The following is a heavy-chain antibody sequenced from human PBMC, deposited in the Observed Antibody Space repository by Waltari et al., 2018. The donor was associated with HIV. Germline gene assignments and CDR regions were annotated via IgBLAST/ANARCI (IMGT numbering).Heavy chain of an antibody. V-gene: IGHV4-34*01. Sequence: QVQLRQWGAGLLKPSETLSLTCAVYGGSFSGSYWSWIRQPPGKGLEWIGDINHSGSTNYNPSRKSRVTISVETSKNQFSLKLTSVTAADTAVFYCARARLVSRGQYCSTTSCLPHYYYYYGMDVWGQGTTVTVSS. J-gene: IGHJ6*02. CDR3: ARARLVSRGQYCSTTSCLPHYYYYYGMDV. CDR1: GGSFSGSY. CDR2: INHSGST. D-gene: IGHD2-2*01.